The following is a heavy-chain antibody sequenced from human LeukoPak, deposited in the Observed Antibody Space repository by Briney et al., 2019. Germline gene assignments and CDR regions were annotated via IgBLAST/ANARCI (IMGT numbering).Heavy chain of an antibody. CDR3: ANNRGFDY. CDR1: GFTFDDYG. J-gene: IGHJ4*02. V-gene: IGHV3-7*01. D-gene: IGHD1-14*01. CDR2: IKQDGSEK. Sequence: PGGSLRLSCAASGFTFDDYGMSWVRQAPGKGLQWVANIKQDGSEKYYVDSVKGRFTISRDNAKNSLYVQMNSLRAEDTAVYYCANNRGFDYWGQGTLVTVSS.